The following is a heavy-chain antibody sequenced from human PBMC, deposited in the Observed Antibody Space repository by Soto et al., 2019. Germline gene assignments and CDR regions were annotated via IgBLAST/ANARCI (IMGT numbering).Heavy chain of an antibody. V-gene: IGHV3-23*01. CDR3: AKDRGYNYGIFDH. D-gene: IGHD5-18*01. J-gene: IGHJ4*02. Sequence: EVQLLESGGGLVQPGGSLRLSCAASGFTFSSDAMSWVRQAPGKGLEWVSTISGSDVGTYYADSAKGRFTISRDNSESTLYLQMNSLGAEDTAVYYCAKDRGYNYGIFDHWGQGTLVTVSS. CDR2: ISGSDVGT. CDR1: GFTFSSDA.